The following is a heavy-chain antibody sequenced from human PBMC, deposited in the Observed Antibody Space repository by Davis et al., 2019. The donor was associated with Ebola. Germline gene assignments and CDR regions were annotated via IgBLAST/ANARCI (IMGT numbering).Heavy chain of an antibody. Sequence: MPSETLSLTCAVYGGSFTDYFWSWIRQPPGKGLEWIGETSHHPDYTNYSPSFGGRVTISVDTSKNQFSLKLSSVTAADTAVYYCAAPYLNYSSGWHYFDLWGQGTLVTVSS. V-gene: IGHV4-34*01. J-gene: IGHJ4*02. D-gene: IGHD6-19*01. CDR2: TSHHPDYT. CDR1: GGSFTDYF. CDR3: AAPYLNYSSGWHYFDL.